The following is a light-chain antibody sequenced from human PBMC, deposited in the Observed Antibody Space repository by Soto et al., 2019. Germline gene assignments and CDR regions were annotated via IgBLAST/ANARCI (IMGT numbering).Light chain of an antibody. J-gene: IGLJ1*01. CDR1: SSDVGSYNL. CDR2: EVS. CDR3: CSYAGSDTYV. V-gene: IGLV2-23*02. Sequence: QSALTQPASVSGSPGQSITISCTGASSDVGSYNLVSWYQQRPGKAPKLMIYEVSKRPSGVSNRFSGSKSGNTASLTISGLKTEDEADYYCCSYAGSDTYVFGTGTKLTVL.